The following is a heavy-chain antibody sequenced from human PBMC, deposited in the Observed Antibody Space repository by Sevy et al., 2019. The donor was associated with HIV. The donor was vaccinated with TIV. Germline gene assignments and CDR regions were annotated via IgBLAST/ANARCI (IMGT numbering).Heavy chain of an antibody. CDR2: YDPEDDKR. D-gene: IGHD3-22*01. V-gene: IGHV1-24*01. CDR3: ATTKHYYESSGSPFDY. Sequence: ASVKVSCKVSGKTLTQLSMHWVRQAPGKGLEWMGSYDPEDDKRIYAQKFQGRVTMTEDTSTDTAYMALRILRSEDTAVYYCATTKHYYESSGSPFDYWGQGTLVTVSS. J-gene: IGHJ4*02. CDR1: GKTLTQLS.